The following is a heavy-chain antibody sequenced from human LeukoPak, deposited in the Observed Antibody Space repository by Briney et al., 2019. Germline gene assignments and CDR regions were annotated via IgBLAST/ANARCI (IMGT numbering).Heavy chain of an antibody. V-gene: IGHV3-53*05. CDR3: AKEDTAMVMVDY. J-gene: IGHJ4*02. CDR1: GFTVSSNY. CDR2: IYSGGST. Sequence: GGSLRLSCAASGFTVSSNYMSWVRQAPGKGLEWVSVIYSGGSTYYADSVKGRFTISRDNSKNTLYLQMDSLRAEDTAVYYCAKEDTAMVMVDYWGQGTPVTVSS. D-gene: IGHD5-18*01.